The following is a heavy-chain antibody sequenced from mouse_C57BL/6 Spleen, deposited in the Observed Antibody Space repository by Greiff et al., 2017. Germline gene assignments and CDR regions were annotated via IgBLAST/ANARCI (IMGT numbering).Heavy chain of an antibody. D-gene: IGHD1-1*01. Sequence: QVQLQQPGTELVKPGASVKLSCTASGYTFTSYWMHWVQQRPGQGLEWIGNISPSNGGTNYNEKFKSKSTLTVDKSSSTAYMQLSSLTSEDSAVYYGARPNYYGSSFYFDYWGQGTTLTVSS. CDR3: ARPNYYGSSFYFDY. CDR1: GYTFTSYW. J-gene: IGHJ2*01. V-gene: IGHV1-53*01. CDR2: ISPSNGGT.